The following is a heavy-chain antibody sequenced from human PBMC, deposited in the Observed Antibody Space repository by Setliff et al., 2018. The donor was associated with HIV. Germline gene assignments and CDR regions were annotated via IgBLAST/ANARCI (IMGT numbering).Heavy chain of an antibody. J-gene: IGHJ3*02. CDR2: ISSSGDTT. CDR3: AKRYYDSSGSRGSFDI. CDR1: GFIFSSYA. D-gene: IGHD3-22*01. Sequence: PGGSLRLSCAASGFIFSSYAMSWVRQAPEKGLEWVSGISSSGDTTYYADSVKGRFTISRDSSKNTLFLQMNNVRAEDAAVYYCAKRYYDSSGSRGSFDIWGQGTMVTVSS. V-gene: IGHV3-23*01.